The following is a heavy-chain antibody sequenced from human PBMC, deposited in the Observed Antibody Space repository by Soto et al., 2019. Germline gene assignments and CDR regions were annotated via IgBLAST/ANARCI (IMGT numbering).Heavy chain of an antibody. J-gene: IGHJ4*02. CDR3: ARSHYTYGLLIGY. CDR2: VYWTGST. V-gene: IGHV4-39*01. D-gene: IGHD2-8*01. CDR1: GDSITTNGYY. Sequence: KTSETLSLTCSVSGDSITTNGYYWGWIRQPPGKGLQWIGNVYWTGSTFSHPSLTSRVFISVDTSKNEFSLRQTSVTAADTAVYYCARSHYTYGLLIGYWGPGTLVTVSS.